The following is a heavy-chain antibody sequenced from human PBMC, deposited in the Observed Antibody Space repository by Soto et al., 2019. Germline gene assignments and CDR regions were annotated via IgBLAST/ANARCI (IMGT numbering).Heavy chain of an antibody. CDR1: GGTFSSYA. Sequence: GASVKVSCKASGGTFSSYAISWVRQAPGQGLEWMGGIIPIFGTANYAQKFQGRVTITADKSTSTAYMELSSLRSEDTAVYYCASAPRGYFHYYYGMDVWGQGTTVTVSS. D-gene: IGHD3-10*01. J-gene: IGHJ6*02. CDR3: ASAPRGYFHYYYGMDV. CDR2: IIPIFGTA. V-gene: IGHV1-69*06.